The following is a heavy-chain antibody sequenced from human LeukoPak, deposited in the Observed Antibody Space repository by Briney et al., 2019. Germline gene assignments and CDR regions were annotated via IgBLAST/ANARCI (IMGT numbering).Heavy chain of an antibody. CDR3: ARDRAAGRGWFDP. V-gene: IGHV1-2*02. D-gene: IGHD6-13*01. J-gene: IGHJ5*02. CDR2: INPNSGGT. Sequence: ASVKVSCKAPGYTFTGYYMHWVRQAPGQGLEWMGWINPNSGGTNYAQKFQGRVTMTRDTSISTAYMELSRLRFDDTAVYYCARDRAAGRGWFDPWGQGTLVTVSS. CDR1: GYTFTGYY.